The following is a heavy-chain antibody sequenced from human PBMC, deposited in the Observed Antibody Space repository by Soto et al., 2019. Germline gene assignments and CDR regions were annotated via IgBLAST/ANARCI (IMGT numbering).Heavy chain of an antibody. CDR3: AGVGGSYYYYYYMGV. D-gene: IGHD5-12*01. CDR1: GGSISSYY. J-gene: IGHJ6*03. Sequence: SETLSLTCTLSGGSISSYYWSWIRKPPGKGLEWIGNIYYSGSTNYNHSLKSRATISVDTSKNQFSLKLSCVTASDPAVYYCAGVGGSYYYYYYMGVWSKGTRVTVSS. CDR2: IYYSGST. V-gene: IGHV4-59*01.